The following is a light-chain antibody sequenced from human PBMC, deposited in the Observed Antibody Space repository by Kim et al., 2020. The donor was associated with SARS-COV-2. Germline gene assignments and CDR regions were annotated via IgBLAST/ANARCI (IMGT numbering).Light chain of an antibody. CDR3: QQYNSFSPWT. CDR2: KSS. V-gene: IGKV1-5*03. Sequence: DIQMTQSPSTLSASVGDRVTLTCRASQNISNWLAWYQQKPGKVPKLLIYKSSSLEGGVPSRFSGSGSGTEFTLTISSLQPDDCAAYYCQQYNSFSPWTFGQGTKVDIK. CDR1: QNISNW. J-gene: IGKJ1*01.